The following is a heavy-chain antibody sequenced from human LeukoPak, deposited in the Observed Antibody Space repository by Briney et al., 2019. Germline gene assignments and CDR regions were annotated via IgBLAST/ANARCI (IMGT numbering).Heavy chain of an antibody. J-gene: IGHJ6*04. Sequence: GGSLRLPCAASGFTFSSYEMNWVRQAPGKGLGWVSYISSSGSTIYYADSVTGRFTISRDNAKNSLYLQMNSLRTEDTAVYYCAELGITMIGGVWGKGTTVTISS. CDR3: AELGITMIGGV. CDR2: ISSSGSTI. CDR1: GFTFSSYE. D-gene: IGHD3-10*02. V-gene: IGHV3-48*03.